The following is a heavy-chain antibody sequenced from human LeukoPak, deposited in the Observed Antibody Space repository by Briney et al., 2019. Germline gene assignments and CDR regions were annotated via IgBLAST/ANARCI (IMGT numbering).Heavy chain of an antibody. Sequence: GGSLRLSCAASGFTVSSNYMSWVRQAPGKGLEWVSVIYSGGSTYYADSVKGRFTISRDNSKNTLYLQMNSLRAEDTAVYYCARDCYDSSGYLQPFDYWGQGTLVTVSS. J-gene: IGHJ4*02. CDR2: IYSGGST. V-gene: IGHV3-66*01. D-gene: IGHD3-22*01. CDR1: GFTVSSNY. CDR3: ARDCYDSSGYLQPFDY.